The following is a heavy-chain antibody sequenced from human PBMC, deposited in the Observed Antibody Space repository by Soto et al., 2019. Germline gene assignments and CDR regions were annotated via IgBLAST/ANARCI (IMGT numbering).Heavy chain of an antibody. D-gene: IGHD3-10*01. CDR2: ISGSGGST. J-gene: IGHJ4*02. CDR1: GFTFSSYA. Sequence: GGSLRLSCAASGFTFSSYAMSWVRQAPGKGLEWVSAISGSGGSTYYADSVKGRFTISRDNSKNTLYLQMNSLRAEDTAVYYCAKDQGYYGSGSYKHWGQGTLVTVAS. V-gene: IGHV3-23*01. CDR3: AKDQGYYGSGSYKH.